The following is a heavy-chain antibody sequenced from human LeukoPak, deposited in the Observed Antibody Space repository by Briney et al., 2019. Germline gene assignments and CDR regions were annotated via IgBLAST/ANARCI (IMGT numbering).Heavy chain of an antibody. CDR1: GGTFSSYA. J-gene: IGHJ4*02. V-gene: IGHV1-69*06. CDR3: ARALGYCSGGSCYSLDY. Sequence: SVKVSCKASGGTFSSYAIGWVRQAPGQGLEWMGGIIPIFGTASYAQKFQGRVTITADKSTSTAYMELSSLRSEDTAVYYCARALGYCSGGSCYSLDYWGQGTLVTVSS. CDR2: IIPIFGTA. D-gene: IGHD2-15*01.